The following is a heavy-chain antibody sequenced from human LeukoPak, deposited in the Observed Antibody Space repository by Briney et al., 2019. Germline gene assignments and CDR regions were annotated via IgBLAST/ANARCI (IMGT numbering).Heavy chain of an antibody. CDR2: INPNSGGT. V-gene: IGHV1-2*02. D-gene: IGHD3-10*01. Sequence: ASVKVSCKASGYTFTGYYMHWVRQAPGQGLEWMGWINPNSGGTNYAQKFQGRATMTRDTSISTAYMELSRLRSDDTAVYYCARDMVRGVSDWFDPWGQGTLVTVSS. J-gene: IGHJ5*02. CDR3: ARDMVRGVSDWFDP. CDR1: GYTFTGYY.